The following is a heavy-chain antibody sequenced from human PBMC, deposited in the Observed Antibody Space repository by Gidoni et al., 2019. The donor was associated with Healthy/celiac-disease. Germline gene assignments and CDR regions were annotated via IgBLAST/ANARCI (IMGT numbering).Heavy chain of an antibody. Sequence: EVQLVEPGGGLVKPGGSLRLSCAASGFTFSNAWMSLVRQAPGKGLEWVGRIKSKTDGGTTDYAAPVKGRFTISRDDSKNTLYLQMNSLKTEDTAVYYCTTSRYSSSWYDYYYYGMDVWGQGTTVTVSS. V-gene: IGHV3-15*01. CDR2: IKSKTDGGTT. CDR3: TTSRYSSSWYDYYYYGMDV. J-gene: IGHJ6*02. CDR1: GFTFSNAW. D-gene: IGHD6-13*01.